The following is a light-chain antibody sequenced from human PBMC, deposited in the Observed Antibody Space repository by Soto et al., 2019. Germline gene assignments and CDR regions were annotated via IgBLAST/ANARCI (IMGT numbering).Light chain of an antibody. CDR3: SSHGGIQNVV. J-gene: IGLJ2*01. CDR2: EVT. Sequence: QSVLTQPPSASGSPGQSVTISCTGTSSDVGAYNYVSWYQQHPGKAPKLMIYEVTKRPSGVPARFSGSKSGNTASLTVSGLQAEDEAYYYCSSHGGIQNVVFGGGTKLTVL. V-gene: IGLV2-8*01. CDR1: SSDVGAYNY.